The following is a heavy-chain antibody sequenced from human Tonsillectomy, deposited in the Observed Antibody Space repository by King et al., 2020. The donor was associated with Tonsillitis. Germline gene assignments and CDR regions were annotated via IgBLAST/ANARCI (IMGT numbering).Heavy chain of an antibody. CDR3: AKKVGGQWLVFDY. CDR2: IIGSGGSI. CDR1: GFTFSSYA. D-gene: IGHD6-19*01. V-gene: IGHV3-23*04. Sequence: VQLVESGGGLVQPGGSLRLSCAASGFTFSSYAMSWVRQAPGKGLEWVSAIIGSGGSIYYADSVKGRFTISRDNSKNTLYLQMNSLRAEDTAVYYCAKKVGGQWLVFDYWGQGTLVTVSS. J-gene: IGHJ4*02.